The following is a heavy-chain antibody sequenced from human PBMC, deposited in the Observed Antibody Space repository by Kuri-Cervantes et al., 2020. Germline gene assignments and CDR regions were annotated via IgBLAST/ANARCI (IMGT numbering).Heavy chain of an antibody. D-gene: IGHD6-19*01. CDR3: ARDRLGRPPGPMDV. CDR1: GSTFSSYA. V-gene: IGHV3-30-3*01. CDR2: ISYDGSNK. Sequence: GESLKISCAASGSTFSSYAMHWDRQAPGKGLEWVAVISYDGSNKYYADSVKGRFTISRDNSKNTLYLQMNSLRAEDTAVYYCARDRLGRPPGPMDVWGKGTTVTVSS. J-gene: IGHJ6*03.